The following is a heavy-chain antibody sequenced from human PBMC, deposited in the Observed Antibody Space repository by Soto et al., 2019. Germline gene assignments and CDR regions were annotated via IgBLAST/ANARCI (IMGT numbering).Heavy chain of an antibody. D-gene: IGHD3-16*01. V-gene: IGHV3-30-3*01. Sequence: QVQLVESGGGVVQPGRSLRLSCAASGFTFSSYAMHWVRQAPGKGLEWVAVISYDGSNKYYADSVKGRFTISRDNSKNTLYLQMNSLRAEDTAVYYCARAPLDWGSTTRGAFDIWGQGTMVTVSS. CDR2: ISYDGSNK. J-gene: IGHJ3*02. CDR3: ARAPLDWGSTTRGAFDI. CDR1: GFTFSSYA.